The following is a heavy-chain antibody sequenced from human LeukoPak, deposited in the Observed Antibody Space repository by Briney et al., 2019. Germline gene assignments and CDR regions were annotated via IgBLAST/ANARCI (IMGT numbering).Heavy chain of an antibody. D-gene: IGHD3-3*01. CDR3: AKDRGGVFGVFDY. J-gene: IGHJ4*02. CDR2: ISSSTTTL. CDR1: GFAFSSYT. Sequence: PGGSLRLSCAASGFAFSSYTMNWVRQAPGKGLQWVSYISSSTTTLYYADSVKGRFTISRDNAKNSLYLQMNSLRVEDTALYYCAKDRGGVFGVFDYWGQGTLVTVSS. V-gene: IGHV3-48*01.